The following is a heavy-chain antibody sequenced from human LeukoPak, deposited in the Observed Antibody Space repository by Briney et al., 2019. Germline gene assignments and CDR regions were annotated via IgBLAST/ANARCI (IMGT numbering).Heavy chain of an antibody. CDR1: GYSISSGSY. Sequence: PSETLSLTCAVSGYSISSGSYWGWIRRPPGKGLEWIGNMFHSGDTYHNPSLKSRVTISADTSKNQFSLKLTSVTAADTAVYYCAKVGAYGDYARHDYWGQGTLVTVSS. J-gene: IGHJ4*02. CDR2: MFHSGDT. V-gene: IGHV4-38-2*01. D-gene: IGHD4-17*01. CDR3: AKVGAYGDYARHDY.